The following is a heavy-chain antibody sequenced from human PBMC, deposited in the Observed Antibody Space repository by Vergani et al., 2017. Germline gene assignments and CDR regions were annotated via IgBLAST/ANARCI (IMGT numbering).Heavy chain of an antibody. CDR2: INPIFGTA. Sequence: QVQLVQSGAEVKRPGASVKVSCKASGYTFTGYYLHWVRLAPGQGLEWMGWINPIFGTANYAQKFQGRVTITADESTSTAYMELSSLRSEDTAVYYCARDQGGYSYGSNDYWGQGTLVTVSS. CDR3: ARDQGGYSYGSNDY. CDR1: GYTFTGYY. J-gene: IGHJ4*02. D-gene: IGHD5-18*01. V-gene: IGHV1-69*01.